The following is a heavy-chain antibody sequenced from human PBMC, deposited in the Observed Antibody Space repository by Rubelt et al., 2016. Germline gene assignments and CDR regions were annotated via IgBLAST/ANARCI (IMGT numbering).Heavy chain of an antibody. V-gene: IGHV4-39*07. CDR2: VYYSGKT. CDR3: ARNFGDYCGSSDY. D-gene: IGHD4-23*01. J-gene: IGHJ4*02. Sequence: QLQLQESGPGLVKPSETLSLTCSVSGASITSTRHYWGWIRQPPGKGLEWIGSVYYSGKTYSNPSLKSRVTISVDTSENRFSLKFNSVTAADTAVYYGARNFGDYCGSSDYWGQGTLVTVSS. CDR1: GASITSTRHY.